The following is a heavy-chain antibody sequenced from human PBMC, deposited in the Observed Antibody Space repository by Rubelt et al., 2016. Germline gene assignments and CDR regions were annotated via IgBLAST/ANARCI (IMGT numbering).Heavy chain of an antibody. Sequence: EVQLVESGGGLVQPGGSLRLSCAASGFTFSNYSMNWVRQAPGKGLEWVSYISSDSSAKYYADSVKGRFTISRGNAKNSLYLQMNSLRAEDTAVYYCARDRDDYHFWSGYYYFDYWGQGALVTVSS. D-gene: IGHD3-3*01. CDR2: ISSDSSAK. CDR1: GFTFSNYS. V-gene: IGHV3-48*04. J-gene: IGHJ4*02. CDR3: ARDRDDYHFWSGYYYFDY.